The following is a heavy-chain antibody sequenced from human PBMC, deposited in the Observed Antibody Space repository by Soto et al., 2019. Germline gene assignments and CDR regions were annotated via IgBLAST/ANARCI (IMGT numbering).Heavy chain of an antibody. CDR3: AVYDYYDSSGPLGDWFDP. V-gene: IGHV5-10-1*01. J-gene: IGHJ5*02. CDR2: IDPSDSYT. D-gene: IGHD3-22*01. CDR1: GYSFTSYW. Sequence: GESLKISCKGSGYSFTSYWISWVRQMPGKGLEWMGRIDPSDSYTNYSPSFQGHVTISADKSISTAYLQWSSLKASDTAMYYCAVYDYYDSSGPLGDWFDPWGQGTLVTVSS.